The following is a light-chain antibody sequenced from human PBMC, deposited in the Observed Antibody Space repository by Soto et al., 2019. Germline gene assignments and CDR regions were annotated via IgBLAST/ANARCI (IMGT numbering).Light chain of an antibody. CDR3: QQYNNWPPWT. CDR2: DAS. CDR1: QRISRN. J-gene: IGKJ1*01. Sequence: EIVMTQSTATLSASAGESATLSWRASQRISRNLAWYQQKPGQAPRLLIYDASTRATAIPARFSGSGCETEFTLTISSLQSEDSAVYYCQQYNNWPPWTFGQGTKVDIK. V-gene: IGKV3-15*01.